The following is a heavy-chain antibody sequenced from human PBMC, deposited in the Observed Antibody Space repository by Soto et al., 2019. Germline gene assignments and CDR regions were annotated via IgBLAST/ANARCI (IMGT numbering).Heavy chain of an antibody. CDR3: AAEGLGVVIAGNY. J-gene: IGHJ4*02. D-gene: IGHD3-3*01. Sequence: PSETLSLTCAVYGGSFSGYYWSWIRQPPGKGLEWIGEINHSGSTNYNPSLKSRVTITRDMSTSTAYMELSSLRSEDTAVYYCAAEGLGVVIAGNYWGQGTLVTVSS. CDR1: GGSFSGYY. CDR2: INHSGST. V-gene: IGHV4-34*01.